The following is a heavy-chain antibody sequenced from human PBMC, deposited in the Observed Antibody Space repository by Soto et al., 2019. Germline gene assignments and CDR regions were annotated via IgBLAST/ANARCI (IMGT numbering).Heavy chain of an antibody. CDR2: IIPILGIA. J-gene: IGHJ5*02. V-gene: IGHV1-69*08. D-gene: IGHD2-2*01. CDR1: GGTFSSYT. CDR3: ARDCSSTSCYAYP. Sequence: QVQLVQSGAEVKKPGSSVKVSCKASGGTFSSYTISWVRQAPGQGLEWMGRIIPILGIANYAQKFQGRVTITADKSTSTAYMELSSLRSEDTAVYYCARDCSSTSCYAYPWGQGTLVTLSS.